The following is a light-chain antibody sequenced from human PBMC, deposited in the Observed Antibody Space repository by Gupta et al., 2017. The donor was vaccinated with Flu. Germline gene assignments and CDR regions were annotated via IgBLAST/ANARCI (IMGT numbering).Light chain of an antibody. CDR1: QSLVHRNGNTY. CDR3: MQGTHWRT. CDR2: RVS. J-gene: IGKJ1*01. Sequence: VVMTQSPLSLPVTLGQPASISCRASQSLVHRNGNTYLTWFQQRPGQSPRRLIYRVSNRDSGVPDRFSGSGSGTDFTLKSSRVEAEDVGVYYCMQGTHWRTFGQGTKVEIK. V-gene: IGKV2-30*02.